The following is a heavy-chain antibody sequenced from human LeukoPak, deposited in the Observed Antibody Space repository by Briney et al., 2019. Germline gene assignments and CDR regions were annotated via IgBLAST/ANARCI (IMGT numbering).Heavy chain of an antibody. CDR1: GFSFSSHA. Sequence: GRSLRLSCAASGFSFSSHAMHWVRQAPGKGLEWVAVISYDGSNKYYADSVKGRFTISRDNSKNSLYLQMNSLRADDTAVFYCARAPGGYDTSGYYDCWGQGTLVTVSS. CDR3: ARAPGGYDTSGYYDC. J-gene: IGHJ4*02. D-gene: IGHD3-22*01. V-gene: IGHV3-30*04. CDR2: ISYDGSNK.